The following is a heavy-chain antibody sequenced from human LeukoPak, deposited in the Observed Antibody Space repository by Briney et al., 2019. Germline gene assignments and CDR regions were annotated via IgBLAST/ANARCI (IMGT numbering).Heavy chain of an antibody. V-gene: IGHV3-48*04. D-gene: IGHD4-11*01. CDR3: ARVRSDYSRWAIYYYYYMDV. CDR2: ISSSGSTI. CDR1: GFTFSSYG. J-gene: IGHJ6*03. Sequence: GGSLRLSCAASGFTFSSYGMSWVRQAPGKGLEWVSYISSSGSTIYYADSVKGRFTISRDNAKNSLYLQMNSLRAEDTSVYYCARVRSDYSRWAIYYYYYMDVWGKGTTVTVSS.